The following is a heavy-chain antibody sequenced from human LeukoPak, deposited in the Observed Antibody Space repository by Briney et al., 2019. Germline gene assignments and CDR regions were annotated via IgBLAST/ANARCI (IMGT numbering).Heavy chain of an antibody. J-gene: IGHJ4*02. CDR3: ARERVGLDIVVVVAATPLDY. D-gene: IGHD2-15*01. CDR2: IIPILGIA. CDR1: GGTFSSYA. Sequence: SVKVSCKASGGTFSSYAISWVRQAPGQGLEWMGRIIPILGIANYAQKFQGRVTITADKSTSTAYMELSSLRSEDTAVYYCARERVGLDIVVVVAATPLDYWGQGTLVTVSS. V-gene: IGHV1-69*04.